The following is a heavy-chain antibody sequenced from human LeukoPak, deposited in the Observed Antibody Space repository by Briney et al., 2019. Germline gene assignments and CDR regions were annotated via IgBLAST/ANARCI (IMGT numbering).Heavy chain of an antibody. D-gene: IGHD3-3*01. CDR3: ARGGSRFLENNWFDP. V-gene: IGHV1-46*01. CDR2: INPSGGTT. CDR1: GYTFTSYS. J-gene: IGHJ5*02. Sequence: ASVKVSCKASGYTFTSYSLNWVRQAPGQGLEWMGTINPSGGTTNYAQKFQGRISMTRDTSTSTVYMELSSLRSDDTAVYYCARGGSRFLENNWFDPWGQGTLVTVSS.